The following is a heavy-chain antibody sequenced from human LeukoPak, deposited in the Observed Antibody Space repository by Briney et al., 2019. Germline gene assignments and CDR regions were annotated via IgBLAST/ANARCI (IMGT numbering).Heavy chain of an antibody. Sequence: SETLSLTCTVSGASISNYYWSWVRQPPGKGLEWIGYIHHSGSTSYNPSLKSRVTISVDTSKNQFSLKLRFVTPADTAVYYCAGTTEGYCSGGSCYSYYYYMDVWGKGTTVTVSS. J-gene: IGHJ6*03. D-gene: IGHD2-15*01. CDR3: AGTTEGYCSGGSCYSYYYYMDV. CDR1: GASISNYY. V-gene: IGHV4-59*01. CDR2: IHHSGST.